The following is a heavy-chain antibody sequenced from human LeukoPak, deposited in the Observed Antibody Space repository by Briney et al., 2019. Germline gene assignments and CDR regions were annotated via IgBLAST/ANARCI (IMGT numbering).Heavy chain of an antibody. CDR3: ARDRAPYYYDSSGYSYFDY. D-gene: IGHD3-22*01. CDR1: GGSISSSSYY. J-gene: IGHJ4*02. V-gene: IGHV4-39*07. CDR2: IYYSGST. Sequence: SETLSLTCTVSGGSISSSSYYWGWIRQPPGRGLEWTGCIYYSGSTYYNPSLKSRVTISVDTSKNQFSLKLSSVTAADTAVYYCARDRAPYYYDSSGYSYFDYWGQGTLVTVSS.